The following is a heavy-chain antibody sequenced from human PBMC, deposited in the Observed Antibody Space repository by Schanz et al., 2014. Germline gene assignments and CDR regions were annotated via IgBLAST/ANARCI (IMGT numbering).Heavy chain of an antibody. CDR3: AKCIGWYGRCAFDI. J-gene: IGHJ3*02. V-gene: IGHV3-74*02. D-gene: IGHD6-19*01. Sequence: EVQLVESGGGLIQPGGSLRLSCAASGFTFSSYWMHWVRQAPGKGLVWISRINSDGSSASYADSVKGRFTISRDNAKNTLYLQMNSLIAEDTAVYYCAKCIGWYGRCAFDIWGQGTMVTVSS. CDR2: INSDGSSA. CDR1: GFTFSSYW.